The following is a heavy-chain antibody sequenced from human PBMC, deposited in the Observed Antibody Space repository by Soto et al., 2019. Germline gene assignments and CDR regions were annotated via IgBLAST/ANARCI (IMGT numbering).Heavy chain of an antibody. D-gene: IGHD6-13*01. CDR1: GFTFSSYG. CDR3: AKDQGRQQLPWYYYGMDV. J-gene: IGHJ6*02. V-gene: IGHV3-30*18. Sequence: GGSLRLSCAASGFTFSSYGMHWVRHAPGKGLEWVAVISYDGSNKYYADSVKGRFTISRDNSKNTLYLQMNSLRAEDTAVYYCAKDQGRQQLPWYYYGMDVWGQGTTVTVSS. CDR2: ISYDGSNK.